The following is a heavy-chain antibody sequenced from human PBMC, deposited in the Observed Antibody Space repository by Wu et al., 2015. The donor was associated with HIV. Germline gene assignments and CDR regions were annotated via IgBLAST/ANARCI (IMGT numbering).Heavy chain of an antibody. CDR2: INPSGGST. D-gene: IGHD2-21*01. V-gene: IGHV1-46*01. CDR1: GYTFTSYY. J-gene: IGHJ5*01. CDR3: ARSSYCGGDCYSRLDS. Sequence: QVQLVQSGAEVKKPGASVKVSCKASGYTFTSYYMHWVRQAPGQGLEWMGIINPSGGSTSYAQKFQGRVTMTSDESTSTSYMELNSLRSEDTAIYYCARSSYCGGDCYSRLDSWGQGTQVTVSS.